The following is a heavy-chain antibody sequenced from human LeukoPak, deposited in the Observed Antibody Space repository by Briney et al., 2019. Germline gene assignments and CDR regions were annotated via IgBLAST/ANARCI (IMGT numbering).Heavy chain of an antibody. CDR1: GFSLSTSGVG. V-gene: IGHV2-5*02. CDR3: AHSSGYDAYRGLIQYDY. J-gene: IGHJ4*02. CDR2: IYWDDDK. Sequence: SGPTLVKPTQTLTLTCTFSGFSLSTSGVGVGWIRQPPGKALEWLALIYWDDDKRYSPSLKSRLTITKDTSKNQVVLTMTNMDPVDTATYYCAHSSGYDAYRGLIQYDYWGQGTLVTVSS. D-gene: IGHD5-12*01.